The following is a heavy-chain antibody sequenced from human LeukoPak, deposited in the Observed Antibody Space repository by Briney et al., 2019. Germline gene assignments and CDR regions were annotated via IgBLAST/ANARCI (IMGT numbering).Heavy chain of an antibody. D-gene: IGHD4-17*01. CDR1: RFTFSTYA. CDR2: ISGSGDRT. V-gene: IGHV3-23*01. Sequence: GGSLRLSCAASRFTFSTYAMSWVRQAPGKVMEWVSAISGSGDRTYYADSVRGQLSFCRDNSKNTPYLQMNSLRAEDTAVYYCARDYGDHHFDYWGQGTLVTVSS. CDR3: ARDYGDHHFDY. J-gene: IGHJ4*02.